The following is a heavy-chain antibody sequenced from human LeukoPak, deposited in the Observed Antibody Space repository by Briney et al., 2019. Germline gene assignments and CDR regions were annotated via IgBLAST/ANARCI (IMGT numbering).Heavy chain of an antibody. CDR3: ARVSYGDYGPPYYFDY. D-gene: IGHD4-17*01. J-gene: IGHJ4*02. V-gene: IGHV4-4*07. Sequence: SETLSLTCTVSGGSISSYYWSWIRQPAGKGLEWIGRIYTSGSTYYNPSLKSRVTISVDTSKNQFSLKLSSVTAADTAVYYCARVSYGDYGPPYYFDYWGQGTLVTVSS. CDR1: GGSISSYY. CDR2: IYTSGST.